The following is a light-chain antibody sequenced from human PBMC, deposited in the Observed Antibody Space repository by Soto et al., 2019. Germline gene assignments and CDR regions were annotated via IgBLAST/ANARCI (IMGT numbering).Light chain of an antibody. CDR3: SSYTTSNTRQIV. CDR1: SSDVGGYNY. Sequence: QCALTQPVSVSGAPGQSITISCTGTSSDVGGYNYGSWYQHPPGKAPKLMIYDVSNRPSGVSNRFSGSKSGNTASLTISGLQPEDEADYYCSSYTTSNTRQIVFGTGTKVTVL. V-gene: IGLV2-14*03. CDR2: DVS. J-gene: IGLJ1*01.